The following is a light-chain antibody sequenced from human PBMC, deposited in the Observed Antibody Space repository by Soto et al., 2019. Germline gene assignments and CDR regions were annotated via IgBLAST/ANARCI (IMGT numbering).Light chain of an antibody. J-gene: IGLJ1*01. CDR2: DVS. Sequence: QSVLTQPASVSGSPGQSITISCTGTSSDVGGYKYVSWYQQHPGKAPKLMIFDVSNRPSGVSNRFSGSKSGNTASLTISGLKAEDEADYYCSSYTSSSTPPYVFGTGTKLTVL. V-gene: IGLV2-14*03. CDR3: SSYTSSSTPPYV. CDR1: SSDVGGYKY.